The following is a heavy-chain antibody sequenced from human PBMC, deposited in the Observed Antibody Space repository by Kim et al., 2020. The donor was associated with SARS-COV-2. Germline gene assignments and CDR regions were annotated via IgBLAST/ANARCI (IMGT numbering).Heavy chain of an antibody. D-gene: IGHD3-10*01. V-gene: IGHV3-23*01. Sequence: GGSLRLSCAASGFTFSSYAMSWVRQAPGKGLEWVTAMTGNGGSTYYADSVKGRFTISRDNSENTLYLQMNSLRAEDTAVYYCAKLDYYSITGCDAFDYWGQGTLVTVSS. CDR2: MTGNGGST. CDR3: AKLDYYSITGCDAFDY. CDR1: GFTFSSYA. J-gene: IGHJ4*02.